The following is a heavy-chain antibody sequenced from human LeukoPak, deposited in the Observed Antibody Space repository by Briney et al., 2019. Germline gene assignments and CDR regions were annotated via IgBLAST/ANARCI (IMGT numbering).Heavy chain of an antibody. CDR3: ARGRHNNC. J-gene: IGHJ3*01. V-gene: IGHV1-8*01. D-gene: IGHD1-1*01. CDR2: MSPNSGNT. Sequence: GASVTVSCKASGYTFTSYDISWVRQATGQGLGWMGWMSPNSGNTGYAQKFQGRVIMTRNTSISTAYMELSSLRSEDTAVYYCARGRHNNCWGQGTMVTVSS. CDR1: GYTFTSYD.